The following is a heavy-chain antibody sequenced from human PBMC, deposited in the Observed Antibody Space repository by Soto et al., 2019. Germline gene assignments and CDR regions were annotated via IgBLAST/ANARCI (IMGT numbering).Heavy chain of an antibody. CDR2: ISSSSSYI. Sequence: EVQLVESGGGLVKPGGSLRLSCAASGFTFSSYSMNWVRQAPGKGLEWVSSISSSSSYIYYADSVKGRFTISRDNAKNSLYLQMNSLRAEDTAVYYCARAGRYMVRGVIMEYYFDYWGQGTLDTVSS. J-gene: IGHJ4*02. CDR1: GFTFSSYS. V-gene: IGHV3-21*01. CDR3: ARAGRYMVRGVIMEYYFDY. D-gene: IGHD3-10*01.